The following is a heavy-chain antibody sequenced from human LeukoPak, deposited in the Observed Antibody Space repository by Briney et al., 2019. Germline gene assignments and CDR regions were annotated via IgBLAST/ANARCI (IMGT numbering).Heavy chain of an antibody. CDR3: AREEQGIAVPFDY. J-gene: IGHJ4*02. D-gene: IGHD6-19*01. V-gene: IGHV3-48*03. CDR1: GFTFSSHE. Sequence: GGSLRLSCAASGFTFSSHEMNWVRQAPGKGLEWASYISSSGSTIYYADSVKGRLTISRDNAKNSLYLQMNSLRAEDTAVYYCAREEQGIAVPFDYWGQGTLVTVSS. CDR2: ISSSGSTI.